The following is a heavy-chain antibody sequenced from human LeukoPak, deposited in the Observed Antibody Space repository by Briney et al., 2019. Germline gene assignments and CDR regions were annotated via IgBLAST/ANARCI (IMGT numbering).Heavy chain of an antibody. J-gene: IGHJ5*01. CDR2: INHSGST. CDR3: ARAALWFGQVGFDS. V-gene: IGHV4-34*01. CDR1: GGSFSGYY. Sequence: PSETLSLTCAVYGGSFSGYYWSWIRQPPGKGLEWIGEINHSGSTNYSPSLKSRVTISVDTTKHQFSLKLSSVTAADTAVYYCARAALWFGQVGFDSWGQGTLVTVSS. D-gene: IGHD3-10*01.